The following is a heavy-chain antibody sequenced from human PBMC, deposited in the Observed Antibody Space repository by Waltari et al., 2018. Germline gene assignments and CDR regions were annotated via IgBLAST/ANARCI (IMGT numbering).Heavy chain of an antibody. CDR1: GLTFSKLW. J-gene: IGHJ4*02. CDR3: ARDRGYFDY. Sequence: EVQLLESGGSLVQPGGSLRLCCAASGLTFSKLWMSWVRQAPGKGVEWVASIKEDGGEKYYVDSLKGRIIISRDNAKNSLYLQMNSLRVEDTAVYYCARDRGYFDYWGLGTLVTVSS. V-gene: IGHV3-7*01. D-gene: IGHD3-10*01. CDR2: IKEDGGEK.